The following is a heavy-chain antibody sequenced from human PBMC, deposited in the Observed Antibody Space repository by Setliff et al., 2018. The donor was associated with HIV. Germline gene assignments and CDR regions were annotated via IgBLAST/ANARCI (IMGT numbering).Heavy chain of an antibody. J-gene: IGHJ4*02. V-gene: IGHV4-34*01. Sequence: SETLSLTCAVYGGSFSGYYWNWIRQPPGRGLEWIGEINHSGGTNYNPSLKSRVTISVDTSKTQFSLKLSSVTAADTAVYYCARRAEDYYDTSGYYYGYYFDYWGQGTLVTVSS. D-gene: IGHD3-22*01. CDR1: GGSFSGYY. CDR3: ARRAEDYYDTSGYYYGYYFDY. CDR2: INHSGGT.